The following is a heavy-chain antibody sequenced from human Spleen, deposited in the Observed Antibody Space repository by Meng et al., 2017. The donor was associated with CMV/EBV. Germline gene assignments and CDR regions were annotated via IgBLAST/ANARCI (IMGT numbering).Heavy chain of an antibody. CDR2: INPNSCST. Sequence: SGYAFNGYYMHWVRQAPGQSLEWMGWINPNSCSTNYAQKFQGRVTMTRDTSISTAYMALSRLRSDDTAVYYCARAIYCSSTSCYFDYWGQGTLVTVSS. CDR1: GYAFNGYY. J-gene: IGHJ4*02. V-gene: IGHV1-2*02. D-gene: IGHD2-2*01. CDR3: ARAIYCSSTSCYFDY.